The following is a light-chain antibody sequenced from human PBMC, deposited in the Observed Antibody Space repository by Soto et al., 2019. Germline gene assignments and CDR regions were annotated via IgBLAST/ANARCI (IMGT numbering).Light chain of an antibody. Sequence: QSALTQPASVSGSPGQSITISCTVTSSDVGAYKHVSWYQQHPGKAPKLIIYEVSNRPSGVSHRFSGSKSGNTASLTISGLQTEDESDYYCSSYTTTSILLGGGTQLTVL. J-gene: IGLJ2*01. CDR2: EVS. CDR3: SSYTTTSIL. V-gene: IGLV2-14*01. CDR1: SSDVGAYKH.